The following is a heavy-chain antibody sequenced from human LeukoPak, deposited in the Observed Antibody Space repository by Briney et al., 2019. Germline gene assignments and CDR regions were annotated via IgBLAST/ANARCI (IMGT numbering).Heavy chain of an antibody. Sequence: SVKVSCKASGGTFSSYAISWLRQAPGQGLEWMGGIIPIFGTANYAQKFQGRVTITADESTSTAYMELSSLRSEDTAVYYCARATMRGFLDRFDPWGQGTLVTVSS. J-gene: IGHJ5*02. CDR1: GGTFSSYA. V-gene: IGHV1-69*13. D-gene: IGHD3-3*01. CDR3: ARATMRGFLDRFDP. CDR2: IIPIFGTA.